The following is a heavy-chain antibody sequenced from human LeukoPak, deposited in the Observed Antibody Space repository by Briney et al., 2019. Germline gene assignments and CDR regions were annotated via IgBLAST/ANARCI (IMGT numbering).Heavy chain of an antibody. Sequence: GGSLRLSCAASGFIFSNYGIHWVRQAPGKGLEWVTFIWYDGSNKYYADSVKGRFTISRDNSKNTVYLQMNSLRAEDTAVYYCARGETSSYDYWGQGTLVTVSS. J-gene: IGHJ4*02. CDR2: IWYDGSNK. V-gene: IGHV3-33*01. CDR1: GFIFSNYG. CDR3: ARGETSSYDY. D-gene: IGHD2-2*01.